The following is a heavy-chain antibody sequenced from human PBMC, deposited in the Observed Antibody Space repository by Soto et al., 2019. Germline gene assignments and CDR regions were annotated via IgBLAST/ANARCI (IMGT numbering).Heavy chain of an antibody. J-gene: IGHJ5*02. CDR1: GYTFTSYG. V-gene: IGHV1-18*01. Sequence: QVQLVQSGAEVKKPGASVKVSCKASGYTFTSYGISWVRQAPGQGLEWMGWISAYNGNTNYAQKLQGRVTMTTDTSXSXXYMELRSLRSDDTAVYYCARDRDSSGYYSGVWFDPWGQGTLVTVSS. D-gene: IGHD3-22*01. CDR2: ISAYNGNT. CDR3: ARDRDSSGYYSGVWFDP.